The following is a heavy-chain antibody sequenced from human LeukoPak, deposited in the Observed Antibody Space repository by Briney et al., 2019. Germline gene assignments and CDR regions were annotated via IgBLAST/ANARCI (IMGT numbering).Heavy chain of an antibody. V-gene: IGHV3-30-3*01. CDR3: AREIPTGPVDY. Sequence: GGSLRLSCAASGFTYSSYAMHWVRQAPGKGLECVAVISYDGSNKYYADSVKGRFTISRDNSKNTLYLQMNSLRAEDTAVYYCAREIPTGPVDYWGQGTLVTVSS. CDR2: ISYDGSNK. D-gene: IGHD1-1*01. CDR1: GFTYSSYA. J-gene: IGHJ4*02.